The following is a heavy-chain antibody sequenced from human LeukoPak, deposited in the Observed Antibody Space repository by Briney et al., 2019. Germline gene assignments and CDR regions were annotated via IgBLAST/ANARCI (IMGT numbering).Heavy chain of an antibody. V-gene: IGHV4-39*01. CDR3: ARMHRTQLTFDY. CDR2: IYYSGST. D-gene: IGHD5-18*01. J-gene: IGHJ4*02. Sequence: SETLSLTRTVSGGSLSSSSYYWGWIRQPPGKWLEWIGSIYYSGSTYYNPSLKSRVTISVDTAKNQCSLKLSSVTAADTAVYYCARMHRTQLTFDYWGQGTLVTVSS. CDR1: GGSLSSSSYY.